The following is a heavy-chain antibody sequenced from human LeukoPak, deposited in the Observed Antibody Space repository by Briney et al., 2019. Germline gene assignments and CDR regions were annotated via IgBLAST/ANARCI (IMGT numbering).Heavy chain of an antibody. CDR1: GGAFSSYA. Sequence: SGKVSFKASGGAFSSYAISWVRQAPGQGLEWMGGIIPIFGTANYAQKFQGRVTITADESTSTAYMELSSLRSEDTAVYYCARLSGYYYDYWGQGTLVTVSS. D-gene: IGHD3-22*01. V-gene: IGHV1-69*01. CDR3: ARLSGYYYDY. J-gene: IGHJ4*02. CDR2: IIPIFGTA.